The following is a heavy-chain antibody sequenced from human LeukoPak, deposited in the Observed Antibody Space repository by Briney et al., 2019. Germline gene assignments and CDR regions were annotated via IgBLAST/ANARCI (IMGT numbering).Heavy chain of an antibody. CDR2: IWYDGSNK. CDR3: AGSGIAVAGTDYYHGMDV. Sequence: GRSLRLSCAASGFTFSNYGMHWVRQAPGKGLEWVAVIWYDGSNKYYADSVKGRFTISRDNSKNTLYLQMNSLRGEDTAVYYCAGSGIAVAGTDYYHGMDVWGQGTTVTVSS. CDR1: GFTFSNYG. D-gene: IGHD6-19*01. V-gene: IGHV3-33*01. J-gene: IGHJ6*02.